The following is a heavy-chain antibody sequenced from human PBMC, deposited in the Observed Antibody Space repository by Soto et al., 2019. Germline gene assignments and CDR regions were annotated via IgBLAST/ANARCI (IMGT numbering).Heavy chain of an antibody. V-gene: IGHV2-5*02. CDR3: ARAQWFGDPFDY. D-gene: IGHD3-10*01. CDR1: GFSLNTGGVG. CDR2: IYWDDDK. Sequence: QITLKESGPTLVKPTQTLTLTCTFSGFSLNTGGVGVGWIRQSPGEALEWLALIYWDDDKRYSASLQSRLTITKDTSKNQVILTMTNMVTVDTATYFCARAQWFGDPFDYWGQGTLVTVSS. J-gene: IGHJ4*02.